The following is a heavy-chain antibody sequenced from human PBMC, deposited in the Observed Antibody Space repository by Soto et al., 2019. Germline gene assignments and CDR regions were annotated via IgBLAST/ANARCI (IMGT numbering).Heavy chain of an antibody. CDR1: GFTFSSYA. V-gene: IGHV3-30-3*01. CDR2: ISYDGSNK. CDR3: ARDRGYCSGGSCITGYYYYGMDV. J-gene: IGHJ6*02. D-gene: IGHD2-15*01. Sequence: GGSLRLSCAASGFTFSSYAMHWVRQAPGKGLEWVAVISYDGSNKYYADSVKGRFTISRDNSKNTLYLQMNSLRAEDTAVYYCARDRGYCSGGSCITGYYYYGMDVWGQGTTVTVSS.